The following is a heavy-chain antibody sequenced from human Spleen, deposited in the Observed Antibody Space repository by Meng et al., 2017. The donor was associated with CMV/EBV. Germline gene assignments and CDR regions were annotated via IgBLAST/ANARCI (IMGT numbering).Heavy chain of an antibody. D-gene: IGHD5-18*01. CDR2: IGTAGDT. J-gene: IGHJ5*02. CDR1: SRYA. V-gene: IGHV3-13*01. CDR3: VAWNPRRGYTYGDSKGWFDP. Sequence: SRYAMEWVRQPTGKSLGWVSAIGTAGDTYYPDSGKGRFTISRENAKNSLYLQMNSLTAGDTAVYYCVAWNPRRGYTYGDSKGWFDPWGQGTLVTVSS.